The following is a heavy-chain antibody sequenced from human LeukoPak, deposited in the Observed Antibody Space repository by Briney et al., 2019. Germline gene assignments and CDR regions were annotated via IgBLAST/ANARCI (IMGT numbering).Heavy chain of an antibody. CDR2: FHTDGGT. V-gene: IGHV3-13*01. CDR3: ARGSRPGVTTIDS. CDR1: GFTFSNYD. D-gene: IGHD4-17*01. Sequence: GGSPRLSCAASGFTFSNYDMHWVRQAPGKGLEWVSAFHTDGGTYYLDSVKGRFTISREDAKNSLYLQMNTLRAGDTAVYYCARGSRPGVTTIDSLGQGTLVIVSS. J-gene: IGHJ4*02.